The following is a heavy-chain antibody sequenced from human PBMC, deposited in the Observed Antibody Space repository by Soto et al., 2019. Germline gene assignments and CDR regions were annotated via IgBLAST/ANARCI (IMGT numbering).Heavy chain of an antibody. CDR1: GYSFTRYW. V-gene: IGHV5-51*01. Sequence: GESLTITFSCSGYSFTRYWIGWVRQMPGKGLEWMGIIYPGDSDTRYSPSFQGQVTISADKSISTAYLQWSSLKASDTAMYYCARQDFCSSTSCYYYYGMDVWGQGTTVTVSS. D-gene: IGHD2-2*01. CDR3: ARQDFCSSTSCYYYYGMDV. J-gene: IGHJ6*02. CDR2: IYPGDSDT.